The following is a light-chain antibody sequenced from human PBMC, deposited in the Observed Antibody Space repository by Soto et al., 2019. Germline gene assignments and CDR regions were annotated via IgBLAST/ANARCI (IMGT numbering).Light chain of an antibody. CDR2: GAS. CDR1: QTVTSGY. V-gene: IGKV3-20*01. Sequence: EIVLTQSPDTLSLSPGERATLSCRASQTVTSGYLAWYQQKPGQAPRVLIYGASIRATGIPDRFSGSGSGTDFSLTISRLEPEDFAVYYCQQYGSSPITFGQGTRLEIK. CDR3: QQYGSSPIT. J-gene: IGKJ5*01.